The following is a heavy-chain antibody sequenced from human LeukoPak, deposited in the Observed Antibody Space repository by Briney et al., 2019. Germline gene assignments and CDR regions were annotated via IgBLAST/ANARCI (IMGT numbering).Heavy chain of an antibody. Sequence: SETLSLTCTVSGGSISSGDYYWSWIRQPPGKGLEWIGYIYYSGSTYYNPSLKSRVTISVDTSKNQFSLKLSSVTAADTAVYYCARETALNFLLDYWGQGTLVTVSS. J-gene: IGHJ4*02. CDR3: ARETALNFLLDY. CDR1: GGSISSGDYY. CDR2: IYYSGST. D-gene: IGHD2/OR15-2a*01. V-gene: IGHV4-30-4*01.